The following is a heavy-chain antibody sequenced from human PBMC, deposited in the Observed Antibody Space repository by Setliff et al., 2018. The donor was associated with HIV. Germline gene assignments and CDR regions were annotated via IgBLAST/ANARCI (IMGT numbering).Heavy chain of an antibody. D-gene: IGHD3-22*01. V-gene: IGHV1-18*04. CDR3: ARDPSSGIYYDSSGQYFQN. CDR2: ISAYNGNT. J-gene: IGHJ1*01. Sequence: GASVKVSCKASGGPFTSSSIGWVRQAPGQGLEWMGWISAYNGNTNYAQKFQGRVSMTIDTSTSTAYMGLRSLRSDDTAVYYCARDPSSGIYYDSSGQYFQNWGQGTLVTVSS. CDR1: GGPFTSSS.